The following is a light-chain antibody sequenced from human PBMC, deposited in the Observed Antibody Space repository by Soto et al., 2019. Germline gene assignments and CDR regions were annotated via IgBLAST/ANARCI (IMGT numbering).Light chain of an antibody. CDR1: QSISTN. CDR2: KAS. V-gene: IGKV1-5*03. CDR3: QHYNEYPLT. J-gene: IGKJ4*01. Sequence: DIEMTQSPFTLSASVGDRVTITCRASQSISTNLAWYQQKPGKTPNLLIYKASTLQSGVPSRFSGSGFGTEFTLTVNSLQPDDFATYFCQHYNEYPLTFSGGTKVEIK.